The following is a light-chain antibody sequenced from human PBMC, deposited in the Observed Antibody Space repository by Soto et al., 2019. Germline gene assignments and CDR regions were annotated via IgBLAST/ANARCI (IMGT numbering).Light chain of an antibody. CDR3: QQYAGSLYT. J-gene: IGKJ2*01. CDR1: QSIYTK. V-gene: IGKV3-20*01. Sequence: EIVLTQSPGTLSLSPGAGAPLSCRASQSIYTKLAWYQKKSGQAPRLLIYDASTRAYGTPDRFSGSGSGTDFSLTISRLEPEDFAVYYCQQYAGSLYTFAQGTKVDIK. CDR2: DAS.